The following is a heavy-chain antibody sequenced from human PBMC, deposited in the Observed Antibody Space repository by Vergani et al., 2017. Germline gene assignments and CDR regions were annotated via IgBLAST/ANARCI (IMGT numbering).Heavy chain of an antibody. CDR1: GGTFSSYA. CDR2: IYPGDSDT. Sequence: VQLVQSGAEVKKPGSSVKVSCKASGGTFSSYAISWVRQAPGQGLEWMGIIYPGDSDTRYSPSFQGQVTISADKSISTAYLQWSSLKASDTAMYYCARLRYSSYYFDYWGQGTLVTVSS. J-gene: IGHJ4*02. CDR3: ARLRYSSYYFDY. V-gene: IGHV5-51*01. D-gene: IGHD6-19*01.